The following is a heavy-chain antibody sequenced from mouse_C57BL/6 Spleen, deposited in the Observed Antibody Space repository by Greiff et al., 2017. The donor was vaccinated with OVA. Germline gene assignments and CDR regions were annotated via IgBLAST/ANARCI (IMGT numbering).Heavy chain of an antibody. D-gene: IGHD1-1*01. Sequence: VQLQQSGAELMKPGASVKLSCKATGYTFTGYWIEWVKQRPGHGLEWIGEILPGSGSTNYNEKFKGKATFTADTSSNTAYMQLSSLTPEDSAIYYCVREDYYGSSYVEDAMDYGGQGTSVTVSS. CDR1: GYTFTGYW. V-gene: IGHV1-9*01. J-gene: IGHJ4*01. CDR3: VREDYYGSSYVEDAMDY. CDR2: ILPGSGST.